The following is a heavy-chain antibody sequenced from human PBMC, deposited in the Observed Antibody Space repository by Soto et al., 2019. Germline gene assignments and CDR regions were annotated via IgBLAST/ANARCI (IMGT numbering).Heavy chain of an antibody. V-gene: IGHV4-59*01. J-gene: IGHJ5*02. CDR3: ARSVVTADNWFDP. CDR2: IYYSGRT. D-gene: IGHD2-21*02. Sequence: PSETLSLTCTVSGGSISSYYWSWIRQPPGKGLEWIGYIYYSGRTNYNPSLKSRVTIPVDTSKNQFSLKLSSVTAADTAVYYCARSVVTADNWFDPWGQGTLVTVSS. CDR1: GGSISSYY.